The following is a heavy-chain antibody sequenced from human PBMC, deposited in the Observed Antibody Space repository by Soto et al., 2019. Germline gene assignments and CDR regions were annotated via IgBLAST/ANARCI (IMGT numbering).Heavy chain of an antibody. D-gene: IGHD4-17*01. V-gene: IGHV4-59*01. J-gene: IGHJ4*02. CDR1: GGSISNYY. Sequence: QVQLQESGPGLVRPSETLSLTCNVSGGSISNYYWSWIRQPPGKGLEWIGQISHSGSTNYNPSLKSRFTISVDTSRNQFSLKLNSVTAADTAVYYCARNDYLLYSDYWGQGTLVTVSS. CDR2: ISHSGST. CDR3: ARNDYLLYSDY.